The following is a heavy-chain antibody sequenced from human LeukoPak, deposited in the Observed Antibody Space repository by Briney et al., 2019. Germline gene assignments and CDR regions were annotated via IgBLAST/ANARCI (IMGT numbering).Heavy chain of an antibody. J-gene: IGHJ2*01. D-gene: IGHD6-13*01. CDR3: ARGEAAAAADWYFDL. CDR1: GGSISSYY. Sequence: SETLSLTCTVSGGSISSYYWSWIRQPPGKGLEWIGYIYYSGSTNYNPSLKSRVTISVDTSKNQFSLKLSSVTAADTAVYYCARGEAAAAADWYFDLWGRGTLVTVSS. CDR2: IYYSGST. V-gene: IGHV4-59*08.